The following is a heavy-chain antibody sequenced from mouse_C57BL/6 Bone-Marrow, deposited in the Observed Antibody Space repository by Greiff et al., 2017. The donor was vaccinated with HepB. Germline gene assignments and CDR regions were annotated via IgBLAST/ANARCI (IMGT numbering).Heavy chain of an antibody. J-gene: IGHJ2*01. CDR2: ISDGGSYT. D-gene: IGHD2-2*01. CDR1: GFTFSSYA. V-gene: IGHV5-4*01. Sequence: EVQLVESGGGLVKPGGSLKLSCAASGFTFSSYAMSWVRQTPEKRLEWVATISDGGSYTYYPDNVKGRFTISRDNAKNNLYLQMSHLKSADTSMYYCARGGLWLRRAYFDYWGQGTTLTVSS. CDR3: ARGGLWLRRAYFDY.